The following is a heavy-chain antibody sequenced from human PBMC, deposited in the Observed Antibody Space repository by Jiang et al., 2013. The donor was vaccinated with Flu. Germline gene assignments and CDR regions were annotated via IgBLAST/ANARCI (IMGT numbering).Heavy chain of an antibody. V-gene: IGHV2-5*01. CDR3: AHERGYDLGFDY. D-gene: IGHD5-12*01. CDR1: GFSLSTSGVG. Sequence: KPTQTLTLTCTFSGFSLSTSGVGVGWIRQPPGKALEWLALIYWNDDKRYSPSLKSRLTITKDTSKNQVVLTMTNMDPVDTATYYCAHERGYDLGFDYWGQGTLVTVSS. J-gene: IGHJ4*02. CDR2: IYWNDDK.